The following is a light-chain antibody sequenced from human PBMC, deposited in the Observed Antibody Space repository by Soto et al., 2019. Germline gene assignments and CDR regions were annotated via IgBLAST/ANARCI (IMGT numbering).Light chain of an antibody. Sequence: QSALTQVASVSGFPGQSISISCTGTSSDVGGYNYVPWYQLHPGRAPKLIIFDVSNRPSGVSNRFSGSKSGNTASLTISGLQAEDEADYYCSSYSSSIYVIFGGGTKLTVL. V-gene: IGLV2-14*03. J-gene: IGLJ2*01. CDR3: SSYSSSIYVI. CDR1: SSDVGGYNY. CDR2: DVS.